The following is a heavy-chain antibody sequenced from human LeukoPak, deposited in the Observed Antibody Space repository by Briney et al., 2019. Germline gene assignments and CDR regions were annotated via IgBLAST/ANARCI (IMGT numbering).Heavy chain of an antibody. D-gene: IGHD3-10*01. CDR1: GGSISSYY. Sequence: SETLSLTCTVSGGSISSYYWNWIRQPAGKGLEWIGRIYTSGSTSYNSSLKSRVTMSVDTSKNQFSLQLNSVTPEDTAVYYCASGHYYASGSYYNGLDYWGQGTLVTVSS. CDR3: ASGHYYASGSYYNGLDY. J-gene: IGHJ4*02. CDR2: IYTSGST. V-gene: IGHV4-4*07.